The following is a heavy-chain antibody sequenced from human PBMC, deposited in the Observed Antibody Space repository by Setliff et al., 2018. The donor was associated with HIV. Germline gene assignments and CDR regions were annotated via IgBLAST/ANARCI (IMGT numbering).Heavy chain of an antibody. Sequence: SVKVSCKTSRGTFTSYAFTGVRQAPGQGLEWMGGIISILNVATYAQKFQGRVTITADKSTSTVYMELSSLRSEDSAVYYCARVLKGYSSSYEAFDIWGQGTMVTVSS. CDR3: ARVLKGYSSSYEAFDI. V-gene: IGHV1-69*10. D-gene: IGHD6-13*01. J-gene: IGHJ3*02. CDR1: RGTFTSYA. CDR2: IISILNVA.